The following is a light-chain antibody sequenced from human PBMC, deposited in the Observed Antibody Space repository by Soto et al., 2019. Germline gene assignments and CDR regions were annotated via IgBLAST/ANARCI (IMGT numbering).Light chain of an antibody. J-gene: IGKJ1*01. Sequence: EIVMTQSPATLSVSPGERATLSCRASQSVSSDLASYQQKPGQAPRLLIHGASTRATGIPARFSGSGSGTEFTLTISSLRSEDFAVYSCQQYNNWPWTFCQGTKVEIK. CDR2: GAS. CDR3: QQYNNWPWT. CDR1: QSVSSD. V-gene: IGKV3-15*01.